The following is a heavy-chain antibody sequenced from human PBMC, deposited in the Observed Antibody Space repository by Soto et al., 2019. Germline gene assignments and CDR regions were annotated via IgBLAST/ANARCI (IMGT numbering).Heavy chain of an antibody. CDR2: ISFDGSTE. CDR3: ARSRHGSGSYTHFYYGLDV. Sequence: PGGCLRLSCAASGFTFIIYAMHWVRKAPGKGLEWVAVISFDGSTEYYADSVKGRFTISRDNSKNTVYLQMNSLRSEGTAVYYCARSRHGSGSYTHFYYGLDVWGQGTTVTVSS. V-gene: IGHV3-30-3*01. J-gene: IGHJ6*02. D-gene: IGHD3-10*01. CDR1: GFTFIIYA.